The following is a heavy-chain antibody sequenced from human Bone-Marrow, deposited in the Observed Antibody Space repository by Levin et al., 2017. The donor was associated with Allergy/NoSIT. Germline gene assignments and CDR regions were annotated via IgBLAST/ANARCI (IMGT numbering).Heavy chain of an antibody. CDR3: VKDRTTIVRGYGMDV. V-gene: IGHV3-9*01. CDR1: GFAFHGYA. D-gene: IGHD3-10*02. J-gene: IGHJ6*02. Sequence: LSLTCAASGFAFHGYAMHWVRQVPGKGLEWVSGISWNGDTTAYVESVKGRFIISRDNARNSLYLQMNSLRTEDTASYYCVKDRTTIVRGYGMDVWGQGTAVTVSS. CDR2: ISWNGDTT.